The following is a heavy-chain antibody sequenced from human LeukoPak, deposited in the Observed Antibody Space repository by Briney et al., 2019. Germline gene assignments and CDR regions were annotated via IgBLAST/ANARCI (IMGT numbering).Heavy chain of an antibody. CDR1: GFTVSSNY. J-gene: IGHJ6*02. Sequence: GGSLRFSCAASGFTVSSNYMSWVRQAPGKGLEWVSVIYSGGSTYYVDSVKGRFTISRDNSKNTLYLQMNSLRAEDTAVYYCARVRGAALYGMDVWGQGTTVTVSS. CDR2: IYSGGST. D-gene: IGHD4/OR15-4a*01. V-gene: IGHV3-66*01. CDR3: ARVRGAALYGMDV.